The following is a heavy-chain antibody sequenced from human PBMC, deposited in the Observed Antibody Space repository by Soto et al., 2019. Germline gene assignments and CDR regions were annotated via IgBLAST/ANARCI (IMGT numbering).Heavy chain of an antibody. CDR3: ARDRFRSQGIAAAGAFTHNWFDP. V-gene: IGHV3-30-3*01. CDR1: GFTFSSYA. CDR2: ISYDGSNK. D-gene: IGHD6-13*01. J-gene: IGHJ5*02. Sequence: GESLKISCAASGFTFSSYAMHWVRQAPGKGLEWVAVISYDGSNKYYADSVKGRFTISRDNSKNTLYLQMNSLRAEDTAVYYCARDRFRSQGIAAAGAFTHNWFDPWGQGTLVTVSS.